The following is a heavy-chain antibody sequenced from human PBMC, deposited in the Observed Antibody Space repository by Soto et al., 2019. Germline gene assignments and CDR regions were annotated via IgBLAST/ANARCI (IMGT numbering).Heavy chain of an antibody. CDR2: IYYSGST. J-gene: IGHJ6*03. Sequence: SETLSLTCTVSGGSISSYYWSWIRQPPGKGLEWLGYIYYSGSTNYNPSLKSRVTISVDTSKNQFSLKLSSVTAADTAVYYCARAPIYGSGSYYDFYYYYYMDVWGKGTTVTVSS. D-gene: IGHD3-10*01. V-gene: IGHV4-59*01. CDR1: GGSISSYY. CDR3: ARAPIYGSGSYYDFYYYYYMDV.